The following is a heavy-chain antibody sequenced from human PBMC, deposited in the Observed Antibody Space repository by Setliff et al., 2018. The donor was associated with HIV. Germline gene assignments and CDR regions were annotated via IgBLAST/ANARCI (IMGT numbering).Heavy chain of an antibody. J-gene: IGHJ6*03. D-gene: IGHD2-15*01. Sequence: KPSETLSLTCYVTDDPISSYYWSWIRQPAGKGLEWIGRLYVSGDTNYNPSLKSRVTMSLDTSKKHFSLNLKSVTAADTAVYYCALTGHRLLRGYMDVWGKGTTVTV. CDR2: LYVSGDT. CDR1: DDPISSYY. V-gene: IGHV4-4*07. CDR3: ALTGHRLLRGYMDV.